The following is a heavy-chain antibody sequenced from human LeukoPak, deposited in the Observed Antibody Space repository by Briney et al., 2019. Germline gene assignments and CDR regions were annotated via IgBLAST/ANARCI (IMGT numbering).Heavy chain of an antibody. J-gene: IGHJ4*02. D-gene: IGHD6-19*01. CDR1: GGSISSGGYY. CDR2: IYYSGST. Sequence: SETLSLTCTVSGGSISSGGYYWSWIRQHPGKGLEWIGYIYYSGSTYYNPSLKSRVTISVDTSKNQFSLKLSSVTAEDTAVYYWGRSGAVPFSPALAFGGREPLVSVSP. CDR3: GRSGAVPFSPALAF. V-gene: IGHV4-31*03.